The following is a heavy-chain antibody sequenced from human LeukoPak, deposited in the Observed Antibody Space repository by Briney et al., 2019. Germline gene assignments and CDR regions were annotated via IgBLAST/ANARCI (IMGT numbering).Heavy chain of an antibody. CDR2: ISYDGSNK. V-gene: IGHV3-30-3*01. CDR1: GFTFSSYA. J-gene: IGHJ5*02. CDR3: ARKRYFDWLLLYNWFDP. Sequence: PGGSLRLSCAASGFTFSSYAMHWVRQAPGKGLEWVAVISYDGSNKYYADSVKGRFTISRDNSKNTLYLQMNSLRAEDTAVYYCARKRYFDWLLLYNWFDPWGQGTLVTVSS. D-gene: IGHD3-9*01.